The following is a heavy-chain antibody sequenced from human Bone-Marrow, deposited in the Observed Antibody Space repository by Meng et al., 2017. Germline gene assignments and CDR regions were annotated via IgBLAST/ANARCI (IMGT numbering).Heavy chain of an antibody. D-gene: IGHD6-19*01. J-gene: IGHJ6*02. V-gene: IGHV3-20*04. Sequence: GGSLRLSCAASGFSFDDHGMSWVRQAPGKGLEWVSGIHWNGGSTGYADSVKGRFTISRDNAKNSLYLQMNSLRAEDTAVYYCARDWFYRQWLARSNYYYGMDVWGQGTTVTVSS. CDR2: IHWNGGST. CDR3: ARDWFYRQWLARSNYYYGMDV. CDR1: GFSFDDHG.